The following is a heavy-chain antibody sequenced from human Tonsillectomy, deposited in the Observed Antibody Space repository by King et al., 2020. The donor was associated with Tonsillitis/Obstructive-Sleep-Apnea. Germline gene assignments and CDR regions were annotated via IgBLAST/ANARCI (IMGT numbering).Heavy chain of an antibody. J-gene: IGHJ3*02. CDR1: GGTFSSYV. Sequence: QLVQSGAEVKKPGSSVKVSCEASGGTFSSYVISWVRQAPGQGLEWMGGIIPIFGTANYAQKFQGRVTITADESTSTAYMELSSLRFEDTAVYYCARFSIDIVVVPGVRLGFDIWGQGTMVTVSS. CDR3: ARFSIDIVVVPGVRLGFDI. D-gene: IGHD2-2*01. V-gene: IGHV1-69*01. CDR2: IIPIFGTA.